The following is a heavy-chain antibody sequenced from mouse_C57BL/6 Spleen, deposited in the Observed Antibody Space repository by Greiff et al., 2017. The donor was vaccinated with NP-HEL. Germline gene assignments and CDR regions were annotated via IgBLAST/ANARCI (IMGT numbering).Heavy chain of an antibody. J-gene: IGHJ3*01. CDR1: GYTFTSYW. CDR2: IYPSDSET. V-gene: IGHV1-61*01. CDR3: ARSGAAQTKFAY. Sequence: QVQLQQPGAELVRPGSSVKLSCKASGYTFTSYWMDWVKQRPGQGLEWIGNIYPSDSETHYNQKFKDKATLTVDKSSSTAYMQLSSLTSEDSAVYYSARSGAAQTKFAYWGQGTLVTVSA. D-gene: IGHD3-2*02.